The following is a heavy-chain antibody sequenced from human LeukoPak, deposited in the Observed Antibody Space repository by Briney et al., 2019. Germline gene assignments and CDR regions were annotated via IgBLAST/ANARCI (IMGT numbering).Heavy chain of an antibody. CDR1: GFTFSSYA. J-gene: IGHJ6*04. CDR3: AELGITMIGGV. CDR2: ISGSGGST. V-gene: IGHV3-23*01. D-gene: IGHD3-10*02. Sequence: GGSLRLSCAASGFTFSSYAMSWVRQAPGKGLEWVSAISGSGGSTYYADSVKGRFTISRDNAKNSLYLQMNSRRAEDTAVYYCAELGITMIGGVWGKGTTVTISS.